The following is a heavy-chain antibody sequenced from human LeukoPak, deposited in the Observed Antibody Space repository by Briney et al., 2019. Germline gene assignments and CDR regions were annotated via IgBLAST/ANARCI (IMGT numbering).Heavy chain of an antibody. CDR1: GYTFTAYY. J-gene: IGHJ4*02. Sequence: ASMKVSCKASGYTFTAYYIHWVRQAPGQGLEWMGWIDPNSGDTKYVEKFQGRVTMTRDTSFSTAYMALSSLRSDGTAMYYCARAMNSWFLLDLDYWGQGNLVTVSS. CDR3: ARAMNSWFLLDLDY. CDR2: IDPNSGDT. V-gene: IGHV1-2*02. D-gene: IGHD3-22*01.